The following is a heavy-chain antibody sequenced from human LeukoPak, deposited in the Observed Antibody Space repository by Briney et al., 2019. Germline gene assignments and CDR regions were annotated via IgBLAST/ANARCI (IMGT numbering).Heavy chain of an antibody. CDR2: INHSGST. CDR3: ARTRYYDFWSGYYGPKHKDYVHYSDY. Sequence: PSETLSLTCAVYGGSFSGYYWSWIRQPPGKGLEWIGEINHSGSTNYNPSLKSRVTISVDTSKNQFSLKLSSVTAADTAVYCCARTRYYDFWSGYYGPKHKDYVHYSDYWGQGTLVTVSS. J-gene: IGHJ4*02. CDR1: GGSFSGYY. D-gene: IGHD3-3*01. V-gene: IGHV4-34*01.